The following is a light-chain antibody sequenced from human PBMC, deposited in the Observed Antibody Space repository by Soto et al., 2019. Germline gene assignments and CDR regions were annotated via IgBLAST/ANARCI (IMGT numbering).Light chain of an antibody. J-gene: IGKJ4*01. CDR1: QDISNY. Sequence: DIQMTQSPSSLSASVGDRVTITCQASQDISNYLNWYQQKPGKAPKLLIYDASNLETGVPSRFSGSGSGTDFTFTISSLQPEDIATYYRQQYDNLPLTFGGGTKVDSK. V-gene: IGKV1-33*01. CDR2: DAS. CDR3: QQYDNLPLT.